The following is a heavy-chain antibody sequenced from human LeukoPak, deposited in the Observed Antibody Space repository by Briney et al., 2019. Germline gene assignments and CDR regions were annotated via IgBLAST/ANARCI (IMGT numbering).Heavy chain of an antibody. V-gene: IGHV4-59*01. CDR2: IYYSGST. Sequence: PSETLSLTCTVSGGSISSYYWSWIRQPPGKGLEWIGYIYYSGSTNYNPSLKSRVTISVDTSKNQFSLKLSSVTAADTAVYYCAVAEYAILTGYYFDRCYYDMDVCGQGTSVPVSS. CDR3: AVAEYAILTGYYFDRCYYDMDV. D-gene: IGHD3-9*01. J-gene: IGHJ6*02. CDR1: GGSISSYY.